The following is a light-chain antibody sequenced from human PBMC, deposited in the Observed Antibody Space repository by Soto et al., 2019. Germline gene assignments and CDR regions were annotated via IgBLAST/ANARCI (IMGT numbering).Light chain of an antibody. V-gene: IGKV3-20*01. CDR1: QSVGSNY. J-gene: IGKJ1*01. CDR2: GAS. Sequence: EIVLAQFRGTLCLAPGERATRSCRASQSVGSNYLAWYQQRPGQPPNLLIFGASHRAPDIPDRFSGSGSGTNFTLTISRLEPEDFAVYYCQQYGSSIQTFGQGTKVDIK. CDR3: QQYGSSIQT.